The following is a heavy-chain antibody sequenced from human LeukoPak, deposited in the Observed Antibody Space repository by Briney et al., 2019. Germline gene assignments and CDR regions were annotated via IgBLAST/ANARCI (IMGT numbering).Heavy chain of an antibody. J-gene: IGHJ4*02. V-gene: IGHV1-2*06. CDR3: ARDLTVTTRYDY. CDR2: INPNSGGT. Sequence: ASVKVSCKASGYTFTGYYMHWVRQAPGQGLEWMGRINPNSGGTNYAQTFQGRVTMTRDTSISTAYMCMSRLRSDDTAVYYCARDLTVTTRYDYWGQGTLVTVSS. D-gene: IGHD4-17*01. CDR1: GYTFTGYY.